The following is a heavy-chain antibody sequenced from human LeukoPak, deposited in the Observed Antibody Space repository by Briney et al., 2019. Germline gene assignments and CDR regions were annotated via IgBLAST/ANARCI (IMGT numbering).Heavy chain of an antibody. CDR1: GFTFDDYA. Sequence: AGVSLRLSCAASGFTFDDYAMHWVRHAPGKGLEWVSGISWNSGSIGYADSVKGRFTISRDNAKNSLYLQMNSLRAEDTALYYCAKIDSPYYGSGTDAFDIWGQGTMVTVSS. V-gene: IGHV3-9*01. D-gene: IGHD3-10*01. CDR2: ISWNSGSI. CDR3: AKIDSPYYGSGTDAFDI. J-gene: IGHJ3*02.